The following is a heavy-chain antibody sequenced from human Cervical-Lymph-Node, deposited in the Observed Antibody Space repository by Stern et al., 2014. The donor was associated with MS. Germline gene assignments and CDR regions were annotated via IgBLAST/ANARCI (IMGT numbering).Heavy chain of an antibody. V-gene: IGHV3-30*03. J-gene: IGHJ4*02. CDR3: ARDYEDTSMLFDH. CDR1: GFTFSSYG. Sequence: VQLVESGGAVVQPGRSLRLSWAASGFTFSSYGMHWVRQAPGKGLEGGTVISYDGNHKYYAASVKGRFTISRDNSKNTLHLQMNSVTPDDTAIYYCARDYEDTSMLFDHWGQGTLVTVSS. D-gene: IGHD2-8*01. CDR2: ISYDGNHK.